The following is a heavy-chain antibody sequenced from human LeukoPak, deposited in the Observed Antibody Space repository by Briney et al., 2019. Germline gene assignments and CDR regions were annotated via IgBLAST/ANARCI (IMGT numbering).Heavy chain of an antibody. Sequence: GGSLRLSCAASGFTFSSYAMSWVRQAPGKGLEWVGRIKSKIDGGTTDYAASVKGRFAISRDDSKNTLYLQMNSLKTEDTAVYYCTTLFKVPPSGYWGQGTLVTVSS. V-gene: IGHV3-15*01. CDR1: GFTFSSYA. J-gene: IGHJ4*02. CDR2: IKSKIDGGTT. D-gene: IGHD1-14*01. CDR3: TTLFKVPPSGY.